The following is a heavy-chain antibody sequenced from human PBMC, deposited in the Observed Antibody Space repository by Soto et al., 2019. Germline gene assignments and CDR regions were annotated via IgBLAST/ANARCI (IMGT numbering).Heavy chain of an antibody. J-gene: IGHJ4*02. V-gene: IGHV1-69*06. CDR2: IVPIYRTA. CDR3: ARLWFGESMFDY. D-gene: IGHD3-10*01. CDR1: GGTFSSYR. Sequence: QVQLVQSGAEVKKPGSSVKVSCKASGGTFSSYRINWVRQAPGQGLEWVGGIVPIYRTADYAQKFQGRVTLSRDTSISAAYMEMRRLNSDDTAVYYCARLWFGESMFDYWGQGSLVTVSS.